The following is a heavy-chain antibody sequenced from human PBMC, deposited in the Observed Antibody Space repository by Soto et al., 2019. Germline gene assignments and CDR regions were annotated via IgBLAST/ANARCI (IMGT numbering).Heavy chain of an antibody. J-gene: IGHJ6*02. Sequence: QVQLVQSGAEVKKPGSSVKISCKASGGTFINHAFSWVRQAPGQGLEWMGGIIPMFGTADYSQKFQGRVTITADESTTTALMELSSLRSDDSAVYYCARDDATYCGGDCYRYFFYGLDVWGQGTTVTVSS. CDR3: ARDDATYCGGDCYRYFFYGLDV. D-gene: IGHD2-21*02. V-gene: IGHV1-69*01. CDR2: IIPMFGTA. CDR1: GGTFINHA.